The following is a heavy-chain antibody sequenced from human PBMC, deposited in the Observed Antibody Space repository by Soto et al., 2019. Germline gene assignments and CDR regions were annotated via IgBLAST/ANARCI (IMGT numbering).Heavy chain of an antibody. CDR2: INHSGST. V-gene: IGHV4-34*01. CDR3: ARGVGAYSYGYSFDY. CDR1: GGSFSGYY. D-gene: IGHD5-18*01. J-gene: IGHJ4*02. Sequence: PSETLSLTCAVYGGSFSGYYWSWIRQPPGKGLEWIGEINHSGSTNYNPSLKSRVTISVDTSKNQFSLKLSSVTAADTAVYYCARGVGAYSYGYSFDYWGQGTLVTASS.